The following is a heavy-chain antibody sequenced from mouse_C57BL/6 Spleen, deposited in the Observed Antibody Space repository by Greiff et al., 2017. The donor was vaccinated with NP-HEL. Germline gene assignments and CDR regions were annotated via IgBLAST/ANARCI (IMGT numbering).Heavy chain of an antibody. CDR1: GYVFSSSW. Sequence: VQLQQSGPELVKPGASVKISCKASGYVFSSSWMNWVKQRPGKGLEWIGRIYPGDGDTNYNGKFKGKATLTADKSSSTAYMQLSSLTSEDSAVYFCARYGSSYGFAYWGQGTLVTVSA. J-gene: IGHJ3*01. V-gene: IGHV1-82*01. CDR3: ARYGSSYGFAY. CDR2: IYPGDGDT. D-gene: IGHD1-1*01.